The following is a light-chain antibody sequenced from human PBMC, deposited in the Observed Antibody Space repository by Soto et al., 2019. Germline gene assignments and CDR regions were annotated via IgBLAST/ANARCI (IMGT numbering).Light chain of an antibody. CDR2: GAT. CDR1: QSFSIL. CDR3: QQYNNWPRT. J-gene: IGKJ1*01. Sequence: EIVMTQSPATLSVSPGERATLSCMASQSFSILLSWYQQKPGQAPRLLIHGATTRATGIPARFSGSGSGTEFTLTISSLQSEDFAVYYCQQYNNWPRTFGQGTKVDIK. V-gene: IGKV3-15*01.